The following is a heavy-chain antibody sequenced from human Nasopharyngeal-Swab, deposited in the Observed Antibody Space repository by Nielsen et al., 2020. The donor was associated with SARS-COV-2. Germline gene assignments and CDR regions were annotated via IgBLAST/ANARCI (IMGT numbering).Heavy chain of an antibody. Sequence: SETLSLTCTVSGGSISSSSYYWGWIRQPPGKGLEWIGSIYYSGSTYYNPSLKSRVTISVDTSKNQFSLKLSSVTAADTAVYYCARVTWVQIAAAGNDAFDIWGQGTMVTVSS. J-gene: IGHJ3*02. CDR2: IYYSGST. D-gene: IGHD6-13*01. CDR1: GGSISSSSYY. V-gene: IGHV4-39*07. CDR3: ARVTWVQIAAAGNDAFDI.